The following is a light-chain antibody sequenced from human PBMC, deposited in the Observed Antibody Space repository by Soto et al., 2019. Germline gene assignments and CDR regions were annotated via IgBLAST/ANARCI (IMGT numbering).Light chain of an antibody. CDR1: INDVGGYNY. Sequence: QAVVTQPPSASGSPGQSVTISCAGTINDVGGYNYVSWYQQHPGKVPQLMIYQVTKRPSGVPDRFSASKSDTTASLTISGLQAEDEGDYYCMSYAGGNRVVFGTGTKLTVL. J-gene: IGLJ1*01. CDR3: MSYAGGNRVV. V-gene: IGLV2-8*01. CDR2: QVT.